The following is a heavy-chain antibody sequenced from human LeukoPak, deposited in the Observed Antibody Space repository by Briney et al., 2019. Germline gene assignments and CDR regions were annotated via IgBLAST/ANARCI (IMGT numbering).Heavy chain of an antibody. CDR2: ISVYNGNT. CDR3: ARDRGSPYYDFWSGYPNFDY. V-gene: IGHV1-18*01. CDR1: GYTFTSYG. Sequence: ASVKVSCKASGYTFTSYGISWVRQAPGQGLEWMGWISVYNGNTKYVQKFQGRVTMTTDTSTRTAYMELRSLRSDDTAVYYCARDRGSPYYDFWSGYPNFDYWGQGTLVTVSS. D-gene: IGHD3-3*01. J-gene: IGHJ4*02.